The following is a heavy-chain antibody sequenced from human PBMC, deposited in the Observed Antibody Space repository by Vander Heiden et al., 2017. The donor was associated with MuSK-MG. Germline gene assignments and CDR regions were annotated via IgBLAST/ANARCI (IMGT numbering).Heavy chain of an antibody. V-gene: IGHV4-39*01. D-gene: IGHD6-19*01. CDR3: ARNAVIISSGWYYFDY. CDR2: IYYSGST. J-gene: IGHJ4*02. CDR1: GGSISSSSYY. Sequence: QLQLQESGPGLLKPSETLSLTCTVSGGSISSSSYYWGWIRQPPGKGLEWIGSIYYSGSTYYSPSLKSRVTISVDTSKNQFSLKLSSVTAADTAVYYCARNAVIISSGWYYFDYWGQGTLVTVSS.